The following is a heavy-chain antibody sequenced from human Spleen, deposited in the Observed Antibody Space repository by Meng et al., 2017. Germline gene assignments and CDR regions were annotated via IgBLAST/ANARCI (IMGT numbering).Heavy chain of an antibody. Sequence: SETLSLTCTVSGGSISSYYWSWIRQPPGKGLEWIGYIYYSGTTNYNPSLKSRVTISVDTSKNQFSLKLSSVTAADTAVYYCASQRGYSGYDLGQFDYWGQGKLVNVSS. D-gene: IGHD5-12*01. CDR2: IYYSGTT. V-gene: IGHV4-59*01. J-gene: IGHJ4*02. CDR1: GGSISSYY. CDR3: ASQRGYSGYDLGQFDY.